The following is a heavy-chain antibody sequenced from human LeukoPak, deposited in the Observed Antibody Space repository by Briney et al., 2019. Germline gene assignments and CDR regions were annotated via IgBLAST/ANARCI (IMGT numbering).Heavy chain of an antibody. CDR2: INHSGST. V-gene: IGHV4-34*01. D-gene: IGHD1-7*01. J-gene: IGHJ2*01. CDR3: ARVWIGFSPQGYNWNYATYSQRYWYFDL. Sequence: SETLSLTCAVYGGSFSGYYWSWIRQPPGKGLEWIGEINHSGSTNYNPSLKSRVTISVDTSKNQFSLKLSSVTAADTAVYYCARVWIGFSPQGYNWNYATYSQRYWYFDLWGRGTLVTVSS. CDR1: GGSFSGYY.